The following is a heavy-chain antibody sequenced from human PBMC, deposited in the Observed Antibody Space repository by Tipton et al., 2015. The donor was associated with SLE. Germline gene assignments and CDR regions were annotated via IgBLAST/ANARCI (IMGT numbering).Heavy chain of an antibody. Sequence: LRLSCTVSGGSISSSSYYWGWIRQPPGKGLEWFGGIYYSGSTYYNPSLKSRVTISVDTSKNQFSLKLSSVTAADTAVYYCAREGQVGSYCSSTSCYHWFDPWGQGTLVTVSS. V-gene: IGHV4-39*07. D-gene: IGHD2-2*01. CDR2: IYYSGST. CDR1: GGSISSSSYY. CDR3: AREGQVGSYCSSTSCYHWFDP. J-gene: IGHJ5*02.